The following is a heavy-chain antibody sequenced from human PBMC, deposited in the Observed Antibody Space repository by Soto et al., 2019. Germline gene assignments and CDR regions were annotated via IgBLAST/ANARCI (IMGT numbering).Heavy chain of an antibody. CDR1: GGSISSGGYY. CDR2: IYYSGST. D-gene: IGHD3-10*01. Sequence: SETLSLTCTVSGGSISSGGYYWSWIRQHPGKGLEWIGYIYYSGSTYYNPSLKSRVTISVDTSKNQFSLKLSSVTAADTAVYYCATDGNGITMVRAVIISRSGFDPWGEGTLVTVSS. CDR3: ATDGNGITMVRAVIISRSGFDP. V-gene: IGHV4-31*03. J-gene: IGHJ5*02.